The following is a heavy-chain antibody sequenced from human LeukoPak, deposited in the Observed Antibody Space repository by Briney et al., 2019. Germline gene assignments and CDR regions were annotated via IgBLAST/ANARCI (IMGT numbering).Heavy chain of an antibody. V-gene: IGHV3-21*01. CDR3: ARSPVIGYCSSTSCPSWDYYYYYGMDV. CDR2: ISSSSRYI. D-gene: IGHD2-2*01. Sequence: GGSLRLSCAASGFTFSSYSMNWVRQAPGKGLEWVSSISSSSRYIYYADSVKGRFTISRDNAKNSLYLQMNSLRAEDTAVYYCARSPVIGYCSSTSCPSWDYYYYYGMDVWGQGTTVTVSS. CDR1: GFTFSSYS. J-gene: IGHJ6*02.